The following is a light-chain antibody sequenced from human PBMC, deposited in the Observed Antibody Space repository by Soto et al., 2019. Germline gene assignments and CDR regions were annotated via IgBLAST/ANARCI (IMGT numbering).Light chain of an antibody. V-gene: IGKV3-11*01. CDR1: QRVSSY. J-gene: IGKJ5*01. CDR2: DAS. CDR3: QQRQHWLSST. Sequence: EVVMTQSPTTLSASLGYSSTISFGSSQRVSSYLAWYQQKPGQAPRLLIYDASNRATGIPARFGSSGSGTDVTLTIISLEPEDFAVYYCQQRQHWLSSTFGPGTRLDIK.